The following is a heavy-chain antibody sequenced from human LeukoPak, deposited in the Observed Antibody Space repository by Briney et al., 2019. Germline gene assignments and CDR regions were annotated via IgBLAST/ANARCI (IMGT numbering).Heavy chain of an antibody. D-gene: IGHD7-27*01. CDR3: AKDRGDNWGMFDY. V-gene: IGHV3-23*01. CDR2: ISGSGGST. CDR1: GFTFDDYG. J-gene: IGHJ4*02. Sequence: GGSLRLSCAASGFTFDDYGMSWVRQAPGKGLEWVSAISGSGGSTYYADSVKGRFTISRDNSKNTLYLQMNSLRAEDTAVYYCAKDRGDNWGMFDYWGQGTLVTVSS.